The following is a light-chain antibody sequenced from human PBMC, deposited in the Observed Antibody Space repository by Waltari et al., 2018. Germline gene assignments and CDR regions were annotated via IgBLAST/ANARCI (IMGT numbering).Light chain of an antibody. CDR1: SSDIGRYNY. CDR3: ASYNPGSTVV. Sequence: QSALTQPASVSGSLGQSITISCTGSSSDIGRYNYVPWYQQFPDRAPKLIIYDVTNRPSGVSNRFSGSKSANTASLTISGLQPEDAANYYCASYNPGSTVVFGGGTELTVL. V-gene: IGLV2-14*01. J-gene: IGLJ3*02. CDR2: DVT.